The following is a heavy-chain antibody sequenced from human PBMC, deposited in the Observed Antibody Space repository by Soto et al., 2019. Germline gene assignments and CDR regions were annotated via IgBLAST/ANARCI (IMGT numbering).Heavy chain of an antibody. CDR3: SKGRYIIPMGYYYGMYV. J-gene: IGHJ6*02. CDR2: IIPVFGTA. CDR1: RVAFSKFI. V-gene: IGHV1-69*01. Sequence: QAQLVQSGGEVKKPGSSVKVSCKASRVAFSKFIVTWVRQAPGLGLEWVGGIIPVFGTAYYAQKFQGRVTITADEYTTTSYMEVNNLRSEDTAVYFCSKGRYIIPMGYYYGMYVWCQGPMFRVS. D-gene: IGHD1-20*01.